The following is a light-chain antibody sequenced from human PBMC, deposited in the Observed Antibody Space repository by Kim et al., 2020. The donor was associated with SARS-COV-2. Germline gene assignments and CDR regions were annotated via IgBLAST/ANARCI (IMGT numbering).Light chain of an antibody. CDR2: EDS. J-gene: IGLJ1*01. Sequence: VSPGQTASIPCSGDKLGDKYACWYQQKPGQSPVLVIYEDSNRPSGIPERFSGSNSGNTATLTISGTQAMDEADYYCQAWDSSTAWVFGTGTKVTVL. CDR1: KLGDKY. CDR3: QAWDSSTAWV. V-gene: IGLV3-1*01.